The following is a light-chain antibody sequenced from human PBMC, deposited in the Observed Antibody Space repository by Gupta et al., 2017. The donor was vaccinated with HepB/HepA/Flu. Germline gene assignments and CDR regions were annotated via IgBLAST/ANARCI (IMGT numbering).Light chain of an antibody. V-gene: IGKV3-11*01. CDR1: QSVSSY. CDR3: QQRSNWLT. CDR2: EAS. J-gene: IGKJ4*01. Sequence: EIVLTQSPATLSLSPGDRATLSCRASQSVSSYLAWYQQKPGQAPRLLIYEASNRATGIPARFSGSGSGTDCTLTMSSLGPEDFAVYYCQQRSNWLTFGGGTKVEIK.